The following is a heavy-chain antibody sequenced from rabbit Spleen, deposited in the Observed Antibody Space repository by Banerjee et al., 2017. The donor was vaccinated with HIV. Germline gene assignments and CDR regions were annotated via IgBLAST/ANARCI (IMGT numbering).Heavy chain of an antibody. J-gene: IGHJ3*01. CDR2: IATGSSGFT. D-gene: IGHD3-1*01. CDR3: ARDPGPSFSTYGMDL. V-gene: IGHV1S40*01. Sequence: QSLEESGGGLVQPEGSLTLTCTASGFSFSSNYYMCWVRQAPGKGLEWIACIATGSSGFTYYASWAKGRFTCSKASSTTVTLQMTSLTAADTATYFCARDPGPSFSTYGMDLWGQGTLVTVS. CDR1: GFSFSSNYY.